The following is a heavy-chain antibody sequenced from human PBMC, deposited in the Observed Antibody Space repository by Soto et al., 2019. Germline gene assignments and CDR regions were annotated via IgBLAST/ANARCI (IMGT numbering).Heavy chain of an antibody. CDR3: AKEGYDSSGYWPPSGYCQH. J-gene: IGHJ1*01. D-gene: IGHD3-22*01. Sequence: PGGSLRLSCAASGFTFDDYTMHWVRQAPGKGLEWVSLISWDGGSTYYADSVKGRFTISRDNSKNSLYLQMNSLRTEDTALYYCAKEGYDSSGYWPPSGYCQHWGQGTLVTVSS. CDR1: GFTFDDYT. CDR2: ISWDGGST. V-gene: IGHV3-43*01.